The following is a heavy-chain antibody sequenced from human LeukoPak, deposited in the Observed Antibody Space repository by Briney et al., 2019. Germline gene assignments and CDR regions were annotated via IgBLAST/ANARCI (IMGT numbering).Heavy chain of an antibody. J-gene: IGHJ4*02. CDR2: IYSGGST. Sequence: PGGSRRLSCAASGFTVSSNYMSWVRQAPGKGLEWVSVIYSGGSTFYADSVKGRFTISRDNSKNTVHLQMNSLRAEDTAVYYCARDQDPSGGDYVGYFDYWGQGTLVTVSS. D-gene: IGHD2-21*02. CDR1: GFTVSSNY. V-gene: IGHV3-53*01. CDR3: ARDQDPSGGDYVGYFDY.